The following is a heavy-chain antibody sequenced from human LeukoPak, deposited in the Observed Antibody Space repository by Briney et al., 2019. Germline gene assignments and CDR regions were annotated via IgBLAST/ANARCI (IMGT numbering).Heavy chain of an antibody. V-gene: IGHV4-34*01. J-gene: IGHJ3*02. CDR3: ARVPRYYDAFDI. D-gene: IGHD2-8*01. CDR1: GGSFSGYY. Sequence: SETLSLTCAVKGGSFSGYYWSWIRQPPGKGLEWIGEINHSGSTNYNPSLKSRVTISVDTSKNQFSLKLSSVTAADTAVYYCARVPRYYDAFDIWGQGTMVTVSS. CDR2: INHSGST.